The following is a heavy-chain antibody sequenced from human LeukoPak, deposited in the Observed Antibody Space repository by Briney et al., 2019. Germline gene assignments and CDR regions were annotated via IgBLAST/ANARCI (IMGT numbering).Heavy chain of an antibody. CDR3: ARAYSRVVPPMGDY. V-gene: IGHV4-59*01. J-gene: IGHJ4*02. Sequence: PSETLSLTCTVSGGSISSYYWSWIRQPPGKGLEWIGYFYYSGNTNYNPSLKSRVTMSVDTSRNQFSLKLSSVTAADTAVYYCARAYSRVVPPMGDYWGQGTLVTVSS. CDR2: FYYSGNT. D-gene: IGHD3-10*01. CDR1: GGSISSYY.